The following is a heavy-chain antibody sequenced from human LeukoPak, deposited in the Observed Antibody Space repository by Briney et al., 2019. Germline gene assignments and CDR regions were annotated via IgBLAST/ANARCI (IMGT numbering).Heavy chain of an antibody. CDR2: ISNSGSTM. CDR3: ARDALGSYDY. V-gene: IGHV3-11*01. J-gene: IGHJ4*02. D-gene: IGHD3-10*01. Sequence: GGSLRLSCAVSGITLSNYGMSWVRQAPGKGLEWISYISNSGSTMYYTDSVKGRFTISRDNAKNSLYLQMNSLRVEDTAVYYCARDALGSYDYWGQGTLVTVSS. CDR1: GITLSNYG.